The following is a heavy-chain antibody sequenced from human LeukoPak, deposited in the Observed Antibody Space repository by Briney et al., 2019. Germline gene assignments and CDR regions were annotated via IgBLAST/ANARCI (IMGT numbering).Heavy chain of an antibody. J-gene: IGHJ2*01. CDR3: ARDSIFQVVTAIPYWYFDL. V-gene: IGHV4-39*07. CDR2: IYYSGST. D-gene: IGHD2-21*02. Sequence: SETLSLTCTVSGGSISSSSYYWGWIRQPPGKGPEWIGSIYYSGSTYYNPSLKSRVTISVDTSKSQFSLKLSSVTAADTAVYYCARDSIFQVVTAIPYWYFDLWGRGTLVTVSS. CDR1: GGSISSSSYY.